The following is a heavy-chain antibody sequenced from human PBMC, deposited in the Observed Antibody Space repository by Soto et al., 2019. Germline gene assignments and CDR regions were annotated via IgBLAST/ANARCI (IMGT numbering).Heavy chain of an antibody. V-gene: IGHV1-3*01. Sequence: GASVKVSCKASGYTFTSYAMHWVRQAPGQRLEWMGWINAGNGNTKYSQKFQGRVTITRDTSASTAYMELSSLRSEDTAVYYCASSVQQLVIYYYGMDVWGQGTTVTVYS. D-gene: IGHD6-13*01. CDR1: GYTFTSYA. CDR2: INAGNGNT. J-gene: IGHJ6*02. CDR3: ASSVQQLVIYYYGMDV.